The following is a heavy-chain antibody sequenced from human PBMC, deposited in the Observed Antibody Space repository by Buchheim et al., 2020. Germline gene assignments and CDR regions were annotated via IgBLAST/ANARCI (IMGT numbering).Heavy chain of an antibody. Sequence: EVQLVESGGGLVQPGGSLRLSCAASGFTFSSYWMSWVRQAPGKGLEWVANIKQDGSEKYYVESVKGRFTISRDNAKNSLYLQMNSLRAEDTAVYYCARDNHYDCWSGYYPWFDPWGQGTL. CDR3: ARDNHYDCWSGYYPWFDP. CDR2: IKQDGSEK. J-gene: IGHJ5*02. V-gene: IGHV3-7*01. D-gene: IGHD3-3*01. CDR1: GFTFSSYW.